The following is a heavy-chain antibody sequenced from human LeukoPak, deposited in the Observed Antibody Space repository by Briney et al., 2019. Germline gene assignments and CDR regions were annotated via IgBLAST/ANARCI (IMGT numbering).Heavy chain of an antibody. CDR2: IYASGST. V-gene: IGHV4-4*09. CDR1: GASISSYY. D-gene: IGHD2-15*01. CDR3: ARRFGYCSGGRCNDLRYYYYYMDV. J-gene: IGHJ6*03. Sequence: PSETLSLTCTVSGASISSYYWSWIRQPPGKGLEWIGYIYASGSTNYNPSLKSRVTMSVDTSKNQFSLKLSSATAADTAVYYCARRFGYCSGGRCNDLRYYYYYMDVWGKGTTVTVSS.